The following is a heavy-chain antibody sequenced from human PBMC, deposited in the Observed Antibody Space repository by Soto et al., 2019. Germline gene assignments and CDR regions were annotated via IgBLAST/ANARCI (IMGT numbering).Heavy chain of an antibody. D-gene: IGHD3-10*01. CDR3: ARGYGEEWPTSDF. V-gene: IGHV4-34*01. CDR2: IHHDGGT. Sequence: QVQLQQWGAGLLKPSETLSLTCTVYGGSFSRYHWNWIRQAPGKGLEWIGEIHHDGGTNYSPSLEGRVTISVDTSKNEFSRKLSSVTAADTGVYYCARGYGEEWPTSDFWGQGTLVTVSS. J-gene: IGHJ4*02. CDR1: GGSFSRYH.